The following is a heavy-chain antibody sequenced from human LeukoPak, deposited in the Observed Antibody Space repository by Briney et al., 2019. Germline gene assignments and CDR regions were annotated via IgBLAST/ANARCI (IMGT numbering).Heavy chain of an antibody. J-gene: IGHJ4*02. Sequence: GGSLRLSCAASGFTSSNYWMTWVRQAPGKGLEWVANIRQDGSEKYYVDSVKGRFTVSRDDAKNSLYLQMNSLRAEDTAVYYCARDLRYSSSWFDYWGQGTLVTVSS. CDR3: ARDLRYSSSWFDY. V-gene: IGHV3-7*01. CDR2: IRQDGSEK. D-gene: IGHD6-13*01. CDR1: GFTSSNYW.